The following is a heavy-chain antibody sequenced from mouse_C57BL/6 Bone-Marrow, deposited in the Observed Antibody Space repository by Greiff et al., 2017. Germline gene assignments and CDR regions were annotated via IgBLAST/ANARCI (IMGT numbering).Heavy chain of an antibody. J-gene: IGHJ2*01. Sequence: QVQLKQPGAELVKPGASVKLSCKASGYTFTSYWMHWVKQRPGQGLEWIGMIHPNSGSTNYNEKFKSKATLTVDKSSSTAYMQLSSLTSEDSAVXYCARGPMIRYYFDYWGQGTTLTVSS. CDR1: GYTFTSYW. D-gene: IGHD2-4*01. V-gene: IGHV1-64*01. CDR3: ARGPMIRYYFDY. CDR2: IHPNSGST.